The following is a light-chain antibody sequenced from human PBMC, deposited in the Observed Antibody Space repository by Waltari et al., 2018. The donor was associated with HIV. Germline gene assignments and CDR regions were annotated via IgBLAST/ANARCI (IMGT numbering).Light chain of an antibody. J-gene: IGLJ3*02. CDR3: CAYVNTRTPVV. CDR2: AVD. Sequence: QSALTQPRSVSGSPGQWVSISCTAKGSAVGSSNFVSWYQRHPGKAPKLMIFAVDQRPAGAPARFSGSKAGNTASLTISGLQADDEAEYYCCAYVNTRTPVVCGGGTQVTVL. V-gene: IGLV2-11*01. CDR1: GSAVGSSNF.